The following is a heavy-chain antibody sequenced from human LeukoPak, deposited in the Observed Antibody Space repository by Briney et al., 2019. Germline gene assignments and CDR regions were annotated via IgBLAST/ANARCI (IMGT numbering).Heavy chain of an antibody. Sequence: GGSLRLSCAASGFTFSSYGMSWVRQAPGKGLEWVSAISGSGGSTYYADSVKGRFTISRDNSKNTLYLQMNSLRAEDTAVYYCAKDGTGYYDSSGPWDYWGQGTLVTVSS. CDR3: AKDGTGYYDSSGPWDY. V-gene: IGHV3-23*01. CDR1: GFTFSSYG. J-gene: IGHJ4*02. CDR2: ISGSGGST. D-gene: IGHD3-22*01.